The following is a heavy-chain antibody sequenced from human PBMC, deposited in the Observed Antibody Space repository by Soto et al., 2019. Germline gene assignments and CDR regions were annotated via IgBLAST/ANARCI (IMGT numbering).Heavy chain of an antibody. CDR2: ISAYNGNT. CDR1: GYTFTSYG. Sequence: QVQLVQSGAEVKKPGASVKVSCKASGYTFTSYGSSWVRQAPGQGLEWRGWISAYNGNTNYAQKLQCRVTITTAPSTITAYMELRSLRSDDTAVYYCARHLPDVLRYFFDPWGQRTLVTVSS. V-gene: IGHV1-18*04. D-gene: IGHD3-9*01. CDR3: ARHLPDVLRYFFDP. J-gene: IGHJ5*02.